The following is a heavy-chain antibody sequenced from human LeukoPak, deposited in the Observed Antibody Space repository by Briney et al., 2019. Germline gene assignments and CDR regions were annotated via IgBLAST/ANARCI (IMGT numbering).Heavy chain of an antibody. J-gene: IGHJ4*02. CDR2: ISDSGST. CDR3: ARDFGPSRGFDY. D-gene: IGHD3-10*01. V-gene: IGHV4-59*01. CDR1: GGSITSYY. Sequence: SETLSLTCTVSGGSITSYYWSWLRQPPGKGLDWIAFISDSGSTYYNPSLKSRVTISLDTSKKQSSLKLTSVTAADTAVYYCARDFGPSRGFDYWGQGTLVTVSS.